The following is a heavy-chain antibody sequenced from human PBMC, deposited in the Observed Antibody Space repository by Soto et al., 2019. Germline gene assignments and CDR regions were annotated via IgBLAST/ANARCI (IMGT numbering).Heavy chain of an antibody. CDR1: GFTFSSYA. J-gene: IGHJ4*02. V-gene: IGHV3-30-3*01. CDR3: ARDPYGAGNY. D-gene: IGHD4-17*01. CDR2: ISYDGSNK. Sequence: QVQLVESGGGVVQPGRSLRLSCAASGFTFSSYAMHWVRQAPGKGLEWVAVISYDGSNKYYADSVKGRFTISRDNSKNALYLQMTSLRAEDTAVYYCARDPYGAGNYWGQGTLVTVSS.